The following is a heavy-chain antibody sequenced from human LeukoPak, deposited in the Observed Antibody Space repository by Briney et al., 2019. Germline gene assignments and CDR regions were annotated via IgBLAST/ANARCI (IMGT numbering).Heavy chain of an antibody. D-gene: IGHD3-22*01. CDR2: IIPIFGTA. CDR3: ARDLYYYDSSGYYSEYFDY. Sequence: ASVKVSCKASGGTFSSYAISWVRQAPGQGLELMGRIIPIFGTANYAQKFQGRVTITTDESTSTSYMELSSLRSEDTAVYYCARDLYYYDSSGYYSEYFDYWGQGTLVTVSS. V-gene: IGHV1-69*05. CDR1: GGTFSSYA. J-gene: IGHJ4*02.